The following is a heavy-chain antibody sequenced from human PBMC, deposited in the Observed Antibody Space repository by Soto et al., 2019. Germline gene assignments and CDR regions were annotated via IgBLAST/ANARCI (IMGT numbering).Heavy chain of an antibody. CDR2: INPSGGRA. J-gene: IGHJ4*02. CDR3: AGTCNNPQTHFDY. CDR1: GYTFTSYQ. V-gene: IGHV1-46*01. Sequence: ASMQVSCKASGYTFTSYQMHWVRQAPGQGLEWMGVINPSGGRANYAQEFQGRVTMTRDTSTSTVYMELSSLRSEDTAAYSGAGTCNNPQTHFDYWGQGTLVNVSS.